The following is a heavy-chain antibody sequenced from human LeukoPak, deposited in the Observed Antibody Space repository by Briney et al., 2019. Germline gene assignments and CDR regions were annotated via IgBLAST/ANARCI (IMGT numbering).Heavy chain of an antibody. CDR3: ARQRTVSRLYYLDS. CDR1: GYSFTSYY. Sequence: GESLKISCQGFGYSFTSYYIAWVRQMPGKGLEWMGIIYPGDSETRYSPSFQGQVTISADKSINTAFLQWSSLQASDTAIYYCARQRTVSRLYYLDSWGQGTLVTVSS. CDR2: IYPGDSET. V-gene: IGHV5-51*01. J-gene: IGHJ4*02. D-gene: IGHD4-17*01.